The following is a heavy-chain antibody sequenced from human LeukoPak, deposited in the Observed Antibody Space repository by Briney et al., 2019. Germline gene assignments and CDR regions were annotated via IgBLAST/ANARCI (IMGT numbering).Heavy chain of an antibody. Sequence: GGSLKLSCAASGFTFSGSAMHWVRQASGKGLEWVGRIRSKANSYATAYAASVKGRFTISRDDSKNTAYLQMNSLKTEDTAVYYCAREAWGVIKDYFDYWGQGTLVTVSS. J-gene: IGHJ4*02. CDR2: IRSKANSYAT. CDR3: AREAWGVIKDYFDY. CDR1: GFTFSGSA. D-gene: IGHD3-10*01. V-gene: IGHV3-73*01.